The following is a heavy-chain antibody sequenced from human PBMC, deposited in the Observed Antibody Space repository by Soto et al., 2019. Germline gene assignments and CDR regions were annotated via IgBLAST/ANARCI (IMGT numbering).Heavy chain of an antibody. D-gene: IGHD4-17*01. CDR1: SGPDRSHN. V-gene: IGHV4-59*08. J-gene: IGHJ6*02. Sequence: QVQLQQSVPRLVKPSETLSLTCTVSSGPDRSHNWGWIRQPPGRGLEWIGYVYYTGDTAYNPSLRGRVTISADTSTNDISLTLNSVTAADTAVYYCVRQGIDYLHGLVDVWGQGTTVSVCS. CDR2: VYYTGDT. CDR3: VRQGIDYLHGLVDV.